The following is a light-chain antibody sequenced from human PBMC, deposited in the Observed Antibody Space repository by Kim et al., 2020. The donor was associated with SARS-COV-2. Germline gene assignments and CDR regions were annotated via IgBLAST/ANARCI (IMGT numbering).Light chain of an antibody. CDR1: KLGDKY. CDR3: QAWDSSTFYV. CDR2: QDS. V-gene: IGLV3-1*01. Sequence: SYELTQPPSVSVSPGQTASITCSGDKLGDKYACWYQQKPGQSPVLVIYQDSKRPSGIPERFSGSNSGNTATLTISGTQAMDEADYYCQAWDSSTFYVFGTGTKGTVL. J-gene: IGLJ1*01.